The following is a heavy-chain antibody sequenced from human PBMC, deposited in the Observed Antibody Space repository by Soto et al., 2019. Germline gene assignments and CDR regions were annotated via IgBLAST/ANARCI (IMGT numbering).Heavy chain of an antibody. J-gene: IGHJ6*02. CDR1: GYTFTCYY. V-gene: IGHV1-46*01. CDR2: INPDGGGT. Sequence: QVQLVQSGAEVKKPGASVKVSCKASGYTFTCYYMHWVRLAPGQGLEWMGIINPDGGGTSYAQQFQGRVIMTRDTSTSTVYMEMSSLRSEDTAVYYCAVGGNYLSMDVWGQGTTVTVSS. D-gene: IGHD4-4*01. CDR3: AVGGNYLSMDV.